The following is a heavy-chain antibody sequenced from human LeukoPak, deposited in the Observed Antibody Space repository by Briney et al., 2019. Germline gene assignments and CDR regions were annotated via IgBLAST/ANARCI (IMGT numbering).Heavy chain of an antibody. CDR3: ARGVSYYYYYMDV. CDR2: MNPNSGNT. V-gene: IGHV1-8*03. J-gene: IGHJ6*03. Sequence: LWASVKVSCKASGYTFTSYDINWVRQAPGQGLEWMGWMNPNSGNTGYAQKFQGRVTITRNTSISTAYMELSSLRSEDTAVYYCARGVSYYYYYMDVWGKGTTVTVSS. CDR1: GYTFTSYD.